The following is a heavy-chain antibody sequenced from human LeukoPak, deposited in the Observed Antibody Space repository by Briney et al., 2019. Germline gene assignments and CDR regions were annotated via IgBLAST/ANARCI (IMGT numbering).Heavy chain of an antibody. Sequence: GGSLRLSCAASGFTFSNAWMSWVRQAPGKGLEWVGRIKSKTDGGTTDYAAPVKGRFTISRDDSKNTLYLQMNSLRVDDTSVYYCAKDTNNISLLMGAFDIWGQGTVVTVSS. CDR1: GFTFSNAW. CDR2: IKSKTDGGTT. V-gene: IGHV3-15*01. CDR3: AKDTNNISLLMGAFDI. J-gene: IGHJ3*02. D-gene: IGHD2-8*01.